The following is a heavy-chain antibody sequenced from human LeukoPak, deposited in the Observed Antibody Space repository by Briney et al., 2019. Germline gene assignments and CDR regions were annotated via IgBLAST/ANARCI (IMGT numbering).Heavy chain of an antibody. J-gene: IGHJ5*02. CDR1: GGSFSGYY. CDR2: INHSGSS. Sequence: SETLSLTCAVYGGSFSGYYWSWIRQPPGKGLEWIGEINHSGSSNYKPSLKSRITISVDTSKNQFSLKLSSVTAADTAVYYCARMVAAAGIIWFDPWGQGTLVTVSS. D-gene: IGHD6-13*01. V-gene: IGHV4-34*01. CDR3: ARMVAAAGIIWFDP.